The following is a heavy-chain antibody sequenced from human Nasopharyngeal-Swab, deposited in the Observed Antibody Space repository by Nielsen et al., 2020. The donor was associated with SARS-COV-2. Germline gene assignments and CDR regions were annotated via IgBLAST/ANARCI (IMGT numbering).Heavy chain of an antibody. V-gene: IGHV1-69*04. CDR1: GGTFSSFA. J-gene: IGHJ4*02. CDR3: ARDPNSSWLPLDY. Sequence: SVKVSCKAFGGTFSSFAFSWVRQAPGQGLEWMGRIIPILGRTNYAQKFQGRVTISADKSTSIAYMELSSLRSEDTAMYYCARDPNSSWLPLDYWGQGTLVTVSS. D-gene: IGHD6-13*01. CDR2: IIPILGRT.